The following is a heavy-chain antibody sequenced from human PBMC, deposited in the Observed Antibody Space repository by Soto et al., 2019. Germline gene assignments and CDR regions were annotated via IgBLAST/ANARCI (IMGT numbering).Heavy chain of an antibody. CDR3: ARDFWGSSGWYPNFDY. CDR1: GFTFSSYS. J-gene: IGHJ4*02. Sequence: GGSLRLSCAASGFTFSSYSMNWVRQAPGKGLEWVSYISSSSSTIYYADSVKGRFTISRDNAKNSLYLQMNSLRDEDTAVYYCARDFWGSSGWYPNFDYWGQGTLVTVSS. D-gene: IGHD6-13*01. CDR2: ISSSSSTI. V-gene: IGHV3-48*02.